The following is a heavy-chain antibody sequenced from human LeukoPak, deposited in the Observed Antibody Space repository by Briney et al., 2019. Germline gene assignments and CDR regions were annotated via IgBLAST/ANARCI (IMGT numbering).Heavy chain of an antibody. CDR3: ATNFYGDYATHYFYG. CDR1: GGSMSSYS. CDR2: VYYSGST. V-gene: IGHV4-59*08. Sequence: SETLSLTCTVSGGSMSSYSWSWIRQPPGEGLEWIGFVYYSGSTNYNPSLKSRVTISVDTSKNQFSLKVNSVTAADTAVYYCATNFYGDYATHYFYGWSQGTLVTVSS. J-gene: IGHJ4*02. D-gene: IGHD4-17*01.